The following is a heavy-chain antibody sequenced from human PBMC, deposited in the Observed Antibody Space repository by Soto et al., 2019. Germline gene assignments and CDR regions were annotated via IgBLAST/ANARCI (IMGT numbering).Heavy chain of an antibody. CDR1: GYSFTSYW. V-gene: IGHV5-51*01. Sequence: GESLKISCKGSGYSFTSYWIGWVRQMPGKGLEWKEIIYPGDSDTRYSPSFQGQVTISADKSISTAYLQWSSLKASDTAMCYCARQFRGYGSSSGADAFDIWGQGTMVTVSS. CDR3: ARQFRGYGSSSGADAFDI. J-gene: IGHJ3*02. CDR2: IYPGDSDT. D-gene: IGHD6-6*01.